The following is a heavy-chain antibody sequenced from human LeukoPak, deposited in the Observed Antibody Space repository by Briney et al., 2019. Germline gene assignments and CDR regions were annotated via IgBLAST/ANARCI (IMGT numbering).Heavy chain of an antibody. CDR2: IYTSGTT. V-gene: IGHV4-4*07. CDR3: ARQIYYDNSGRYYMDV. D-gene: IGHD3-22*01. Sequence: SETLSLTCTVSGGSISGNYWNWIRQPAGEGLQWIGRIYTSGTTNYNPSLKSRVTMSVDTSKTQFSLKVSAVTAADTAVYYCARQIYYDNSGRYYMDVWGKGTTVTVSS. CDR1: GGSISGNY. J-gene: IGHJ6*03.